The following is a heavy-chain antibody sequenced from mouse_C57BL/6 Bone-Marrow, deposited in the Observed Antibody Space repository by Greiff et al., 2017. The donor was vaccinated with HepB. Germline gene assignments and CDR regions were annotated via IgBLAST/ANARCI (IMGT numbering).Heavy chain of an antibody. CDR3: ARLPTYGYFDV. CDR1: GFTFTDYY. J-gene: IGHJ1*03. CDR2: IRNKANGYTT. D-gene: IGHD5-1*01. V-gene: IGHV7-3*01. Sequence: EVKLVESGGGLVQPGGSLSLSCAASGFTFTDYYMSWVRQPPGKALEWLGFIRNKANGYTTEYSASVKGRFTISRDNSQSILYLQMNALRAEDSATYYCARLPTYGYFDVWGTGTTVTVSS.